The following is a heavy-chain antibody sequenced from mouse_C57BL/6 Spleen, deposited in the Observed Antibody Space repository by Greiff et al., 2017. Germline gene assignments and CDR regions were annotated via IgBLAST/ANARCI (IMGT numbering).Heavy chain of an antibody. Sequence: VKLQQPGAELVKPGASVKMSCKASGYTFTSYWITWVKQRPGQGLEWIGDIYPGSGSTNYNEKFKSKATLTVDTSSSTAYMQLSSLTAEDSAVYSCTRSDGYYEAWFAYWGQGTLVTVSA. CDR2: IYPGSGST. V-gene: IGHV1-55*01. J-gene: IGHJ3*01. CDR1: GYTFTSYW. D-gene: IGHD2-3*01. CDR3: TRSDGYYEAWFAY.